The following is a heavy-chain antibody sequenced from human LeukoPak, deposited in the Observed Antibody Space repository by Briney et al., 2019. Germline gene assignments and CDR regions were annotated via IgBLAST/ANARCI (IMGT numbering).Heavy chain of an antibody. CDR3: ARDRNGYSYGNLDY. V-gene: IGHV1-8*01. D-gene: IGHD5-18*01. CDR1: GYTFTSYD. J-gene: IGHJ4*02. CDR2: MNPNSGNT. Sequence: ASVKVSCKASGYTFTSYDIDWVRQATGQGLEWMGWMNPNSGNTGYAQKFQGRVTMTRNTSISTAYMELSSLRSEDTAVYYCARDRNGYSYGNLDYWGQGTLVTVSS.